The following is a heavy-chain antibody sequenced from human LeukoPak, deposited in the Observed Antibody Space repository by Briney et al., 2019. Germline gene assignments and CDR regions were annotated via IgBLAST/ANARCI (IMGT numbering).Heavy chain of an antibody. CDR2: IYSGGST. CDR3: ASSYGRYFDY. CDR1: GFTVSSNY. V-gene: IGHV3-66*01. J-gene: IGHJ4*02. D-gene: IGHD5-18*01. Sequence: GGSLRPSCAASGFTVSSNYMSWVRQAPGKGLEWVSVIYSGGSTYYADSVKGRFTISRDNSKNTLYLQMNSLRAEDTAVYYCASSYGRYFDYWGQGTLATVSS.